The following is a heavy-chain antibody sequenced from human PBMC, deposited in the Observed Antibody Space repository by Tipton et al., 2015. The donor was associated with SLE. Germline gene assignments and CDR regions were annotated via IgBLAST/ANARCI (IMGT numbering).Heavy chain of an antibody. J-gene: IGHJ3*02. D-gene: IGHD2/OR15-2a*01. V-gene: IGHV4-4*07. CDR3: ARVWLNNAFDI. CDR2: IYTRGAT. CDR1: GVSISSSY. Sequence: TLSLTCNVSGVSISSSYWSWIRQPAGKGLEWIGRIYTRGATDDNPSLKSRVTMSVDMSKNQIFLKMTSVTAADSAVYFCARVWLNNAFDIWGQGTRVTVSS.